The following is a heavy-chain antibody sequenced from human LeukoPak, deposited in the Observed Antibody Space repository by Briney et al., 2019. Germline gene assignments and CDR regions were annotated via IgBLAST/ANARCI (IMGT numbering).Heavy chain of an antibody. CDR2: IYPGGSDT. CDR1: GYSFTSYW. Sequence: GESLQISCKGSGYSFTSYWIGWVRRMPGEGLEWMGIIYPGGSDTRYSPSFEGQGTISADKSISTAYLQWSSLKASDTAMYYCARLLYDILAGYSVLGMDVWGQGTTVTVSS. CDR3: ARLLYDILAGYSVLGMDV. J-gene: IGHJ6*02. V-gene: IGHV5-51*01. D-gene: IGHD3-9*01.